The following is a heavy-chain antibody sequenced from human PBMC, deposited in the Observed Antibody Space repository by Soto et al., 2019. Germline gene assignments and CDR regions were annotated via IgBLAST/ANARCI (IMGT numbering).Heavy chain of an antibody. D-gene: IGHD2-21*02. V-gene: IGHV3-23*01. J-gene: IGHJ4*02. Sequence: EVQLLESGGGLVQAGGSLRLACAASGFTFSNYAMSWVRQAPGKGLEWVSTISQSGGSTYYADSLKGRFTISRDSSRNTLFLQMNSLRAEDTAVYYCAKDYGGDSCPFDYWGQGTLVTVSS. CDR2: ISQSGGST. CDR3: AKDYGGDSCPFDY. CDR1: GFTFSNYA.